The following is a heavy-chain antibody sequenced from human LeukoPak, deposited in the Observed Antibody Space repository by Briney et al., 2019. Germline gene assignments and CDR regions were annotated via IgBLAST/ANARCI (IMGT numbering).Heavy chain of an antibody. D-gene: IGHD6-25*01. CDR2: ISYDGSNK. CDR1: GFTFSSYA. V-gene: IGHV3-30-3*01. CDR3: ARARYSSAIYYYYYGMDV. J-gene: IGHJ6*02. Sequence: GGSLRLSCAASGFTFSSYAMHWVRQAPGKGLEWVAVISYDGSNKYYADSVKGRFTISRDNSKNTLYLQMNSLRAEDTAVYYCARARYSSAIYYYYYGMDVWGQGTTVTVSS.